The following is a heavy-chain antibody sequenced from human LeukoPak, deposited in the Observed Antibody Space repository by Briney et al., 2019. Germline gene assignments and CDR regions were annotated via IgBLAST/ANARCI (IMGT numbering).Heavy chain of an antibody. J-gene: IGHJ4*02. Sequence: GGSLRLSCAASGFTFSSYSMNWVRQAPGKGLEWVSSISSSSSSYIYYADSVKGRFTISRDNAKNSLYLQMNSLRAEDTAVYYCAGEDSSGYYYQGSLDYWGQETLVTVSS. V-gene: IGHV3-21*01. CDR3: AGEDSSGYYYQGSLDY. D-gene: IGHD3-22*01. CDR1: GFTFSSYS. CDR2: ISSSSSSYI.